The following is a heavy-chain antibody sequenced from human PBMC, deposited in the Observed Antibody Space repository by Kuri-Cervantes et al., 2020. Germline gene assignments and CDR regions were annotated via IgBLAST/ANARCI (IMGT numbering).Heavy chain of an antibody. J-gene: IGHJ5*02. V-gene: IGHV4-30-2*01. CDR3: ARVPGYSSSWYGPWFDP. CDR2: IYHSGTT. D-gene: IGHD6-13*01. CDR1: GGSISSGAYS. Sequence: LRLSCAVSGGSISSGAYSWSWIRQPPGKGLEWIGYIYHSGTTYYNPSLKSRVTISVDTSKNQFSLKLTSVTAADTAVYYCARVPGYSSSWYGPWFDPWGQGTLVTVSS.